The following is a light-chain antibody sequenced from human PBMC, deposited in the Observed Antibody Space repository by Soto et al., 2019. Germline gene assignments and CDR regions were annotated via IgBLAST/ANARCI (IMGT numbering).Light chain of an antibody. Sequence: DIQMTQSPSPLSASVGDRVYITCRTSQSISSYLNWYQAKPGKAPKLLIYGSSSLLSGVPSRFSGTRSGTDFTLTISSLQPEDFATYYCQQANSYPWTFGQGTKVDIK. CDR2: GSS. J-gene: IGKJ1*01. CDR3: QQANSYPWT. CDR1: QSISSY. V-gene: IGKV1-39*01.